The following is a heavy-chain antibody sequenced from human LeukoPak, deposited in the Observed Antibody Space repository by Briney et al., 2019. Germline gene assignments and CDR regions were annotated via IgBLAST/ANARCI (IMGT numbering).Heavy chain of an antibody. J-gene: IGHJ4*02. V-gene: IGHV4-59*08. Sequence: SETLSLTCTVSGGSISNYYWGWIRQPPGKGLEWIGYIYYSGGTNYNPSLKSRVTISVDTSKNQFSLKLSSVTAADTAVYYCARVTTGYVDYWGQGTLVTVSS. CDR1: GGSISNYY. D-gene: IGHD3-9*01. CDR3: ARVTTGYVDY. CDR2: IYYSGGT.